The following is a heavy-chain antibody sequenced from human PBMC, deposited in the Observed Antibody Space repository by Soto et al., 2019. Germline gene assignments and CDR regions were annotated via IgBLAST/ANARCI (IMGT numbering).Heavy chain of an antibody. D-gene: IGHD2-2*01. Sequence: GFPSSSSAAPGCPFSRAFIHWVRPAPEGGLVWVGRVNTEGSATAYATSVKGRFTISSNTVRNTVSLEMNEPRAEYTAAYFCLRAPGSFISTWQFCFDSWGQGTLVTVYS. J-gene: IGHJ4*02. CDR2: VNTEGSAT. CDR1: GCPFSRAF. V-gene: IGHV3-74*01. CDR3: LRAPGSFISTWQFCFDS.